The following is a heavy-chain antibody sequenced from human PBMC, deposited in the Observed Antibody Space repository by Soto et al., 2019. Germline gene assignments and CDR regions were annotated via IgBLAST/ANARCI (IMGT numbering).Heavy chain of an antibody. CDR2: ISSNGGST. D-gene: IGHD6-19*01. J-gene: IGHJ6*02. CDR1: GFTFSSYA. V-gene: IGHV3-64*02. CDR3: ARGTVDYYYYGMDV. Sequence: GGSLRLSCAASGFTFSSYAMHWVRQAPGKGLEYVSAISSNGGSTYYADSVKGRFTISRDNSKNTLYLQMGSLRAEDMAVYYCARGTVDYYYYGMDVWGQGTTVTVSS.